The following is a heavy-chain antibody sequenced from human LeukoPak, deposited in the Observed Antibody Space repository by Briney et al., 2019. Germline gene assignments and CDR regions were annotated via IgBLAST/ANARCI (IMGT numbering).Heavy chain of an antibody. CDR2: IWYDGSNK. D-gene: IGHD3-10*01. CDR3: ARDPSYYYGSGTLEDDY. J-gene: IGHJ4*02. V-gene: IGHV3-33*01. Sequence: GGSLRLSCAASGFTFSSYGMHWVRQAPGKGLEWVAVIWYDGSNKYYADSVKGRFTISRDNSKNTLYLQMNSLRAEDTAVYYCARDPSYYYGSGTLEDDYWGQGTLVTVSS. CDR1: GFTFSSYG.